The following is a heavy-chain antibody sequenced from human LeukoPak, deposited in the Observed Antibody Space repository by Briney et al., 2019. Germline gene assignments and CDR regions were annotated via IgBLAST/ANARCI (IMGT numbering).Heavy chain of an antibody. J-gene: IGHJ4*02. Sequence: GGSLRLSCAASGLTFSSYAMSWVRQAPGKGLEWVSAISGNGGSTYYADSVTGRFTISRDNSENTLYLQMNSLRAEDSAVYYCAKDRYSRGFGVPYYFDYWGQGTLVTVSS. CDR2: ISGNGGST. D-gene: IGHD6-19*01. CDR1: GLTFSSYA. V-gene: IGHV3-23*01. CDR3: AKDRYSRGFGVPYYFDY.